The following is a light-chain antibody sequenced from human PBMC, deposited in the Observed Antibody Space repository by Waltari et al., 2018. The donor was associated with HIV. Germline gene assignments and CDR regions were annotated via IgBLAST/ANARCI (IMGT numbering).Light chain of an antibody. CDR1: RSLFSSANSRNY. CDR3: QEYYTKSFS. Sequence: VLTQSPEFLTVPLGERATINCTSSRSLFSSANSRNYLAWYQQKVGQPPKFLIYWASTRESGVPARFSGSGSETDFTLTITNLQPEDVAVYFCQEYYTKSFSFGPGTKVDI. V-gene: IGKV4-1*01. J-gene: IGKJ3*01. CDR2: WAS.